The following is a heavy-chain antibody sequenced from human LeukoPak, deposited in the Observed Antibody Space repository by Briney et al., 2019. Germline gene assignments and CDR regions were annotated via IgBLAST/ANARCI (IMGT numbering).Heavy chain of an antibody. J-gene: IGHJ5*02. V-gene: IGHV1-69*04. CDR3: ARAGYDYVWGSYHRTNWFDP. CDR2: IIPILGIA. D-gene: IGHD3-16*02. CDR1: GGTFSSYA. Sequence: SVKVSCKASGGTFSSYAISWVRQAPGQGLEWMGRIIPILGIANYAQKFQGRVTITADKSTSTAYMELSSLRSEDTAVYYCARAGYDYVWGSYHRTNWFDPWGQGTLVTVFS.